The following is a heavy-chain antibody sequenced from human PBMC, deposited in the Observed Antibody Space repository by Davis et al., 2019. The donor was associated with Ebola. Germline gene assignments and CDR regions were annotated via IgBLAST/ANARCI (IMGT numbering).Heavy chain of an antibody. CDR3: ARDDYDILTGYHDY. V-gene: IGHV3-7*01. Sequence: GESLKISCAASGFTFSSYAMSWVRQAPGKGLEWVANIKQDGSEKYYVDSVKGRFTISRDNAKNSLYLQMNSLRAEDTAVYYCARDDYDILTGYHDYWGQGTLVTVSS. J-gene: IGHJ4*02. CDR1: GFTFSSYA. CDR2: IKQDGSEK. D-gene: IGHD3-9*01.